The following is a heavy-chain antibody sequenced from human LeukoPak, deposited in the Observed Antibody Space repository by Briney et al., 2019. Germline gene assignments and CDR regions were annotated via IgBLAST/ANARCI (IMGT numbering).Heavy chain of an antibody. CDR3: ARDTPDYDYVWGSYRNTEAFDY. D-gene: IGHD3-16*02. CDR1: GFTFSSYS. CDR2: ISSSSSTI. Sequence: GGSLRLSCAASGFTFSSYSMNWVRQAPGKGLEWVSYISSSSSTIYYADSVKGRFTISRDNAKNSLYLQMNSLRAEDTAVYYCARDTPDYDYVWGSYRNTEAFDYWGQGTLVTVSS. V-gene: IGHV3-48*01. J-gene: IGHJ4*02.